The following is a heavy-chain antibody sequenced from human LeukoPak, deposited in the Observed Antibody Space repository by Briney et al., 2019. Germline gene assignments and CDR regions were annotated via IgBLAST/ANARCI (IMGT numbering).Heavy chain of an antibody. Sequence: GGSLRLSCAASGFTFSSYAMSWARQAPGKGLEWVSAISGSGGSTYYADSVKGRFTISRDNSKNTLYLQMNSLRAEDTAVYYCAKDMITFGGVIVPDFDYWGQGTLVTVSS. CDR2: ISGSGGST. V-gene: IGHV3-23*01. J-gene: IGHJ4*02. D-gene: IGHD3-16*02. CDR1: GFTFSSYA. CDR3: AKDMITFGGVIVPDFDY.